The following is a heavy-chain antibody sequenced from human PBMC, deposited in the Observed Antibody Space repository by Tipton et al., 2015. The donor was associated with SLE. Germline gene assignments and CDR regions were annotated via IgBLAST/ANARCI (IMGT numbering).Heavy chain of an antibody. CDR2: IYYSGST. CDR1: CYSISSGCYY. CDR3: ATSSRGRPI. Sequence: TLSLTCAVSCYSISSGCYYWSWIRQHPGKGLEWIGYIYYSGSTYYNPSLKSRVTISVDTSKNQFSLKLSSVTAADTAAYYCATSSRGRPIWGQGTMVTVSS. J-gene: IGHJ3*02. D-gene: IGHD6-6*01. V-gene: IGHV4-31*11.